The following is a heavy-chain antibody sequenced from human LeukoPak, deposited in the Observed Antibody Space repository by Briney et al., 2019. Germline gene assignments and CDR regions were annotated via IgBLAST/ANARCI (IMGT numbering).Heavy chain of an antibody. Sequence: GGSLRLSCAASGFTFSSYSMNWVRQAPGKGLDWVSYISSSSSTIYYADSVRGRFTISRDNAKNSRYLQMKSLRAEDTAVYYCAREDSYGYRGAFDMGGQGTMVTVSS. CDR3: AREDSYGYRGAFDM. D-gene: IGHD5-18*01. CDR1: GFTFSSYS. V-gene: IGHV3-48*04. J-gene: IGHJ3*02. CDR2: ISSSSSTI.